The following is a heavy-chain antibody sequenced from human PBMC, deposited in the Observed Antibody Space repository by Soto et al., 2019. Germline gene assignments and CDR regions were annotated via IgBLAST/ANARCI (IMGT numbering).Heavy chain of an antibody. CDR3: ARELITIRGVYFDY. V-gene: IGHV1-46*01. Sequence: QVQLVQSGADVKKAGASVKVSCKASGYTFSDYYIHWVRQTPGQGLEWMGIIDHTRGSTKYAQNFQDRVIMTRDTSTSTVFMDLSSLRPEDTAVYYCARELITIRGVYFDYWGQGSLVTVSS. D-gene: IGHD3-16*01. CDR1: GYTFSDYY. J-gene: IGHJ4*02. CDR2: IDHTRGST.